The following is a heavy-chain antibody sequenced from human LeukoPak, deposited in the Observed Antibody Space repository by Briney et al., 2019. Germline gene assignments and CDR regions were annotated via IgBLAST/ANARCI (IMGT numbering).Heavy chain of an antibody. V-gene: IGHV1-8*03. J-gene: IGHJ6*03. CDR2: VNPNSGNT. CDR3: ARSMSGYLHYYYYYYMDV. CDR1: GYTFTSYD. Sequence: GASVKVSCKASGYTFTSYDINSVRQSTGQGIEWMGWVNPNSGNTGYAQKFQGRVTITRNTSISTAYMELSSLRSEDTAVYYCARSMSGYLHYYYYYYMDVWGKGTTVTVSS. D-gene: IGHD3-3*01.